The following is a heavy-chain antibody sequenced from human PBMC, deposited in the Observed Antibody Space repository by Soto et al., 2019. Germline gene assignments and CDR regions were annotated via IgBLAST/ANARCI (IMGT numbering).Heavy chain of an antibody. J-gene: IGHJ4*02. D-gene: IGHD6-19*01. V-gene: IGHV3-73*01. CDR1: GFTFGASA. CDR2: IGSRGETYAT. Sequence: GGSLRLSCSASGFTFGASALQWARQASGKGLEWLGRIGSRGETYATTYAASVKGRFTISRDDSKKTAYLQMNSLESEDTAVYYCAVSLAVAGVSFDYWGQGTLVTVSS. CDR3: AVSLAVAGVSFDY.